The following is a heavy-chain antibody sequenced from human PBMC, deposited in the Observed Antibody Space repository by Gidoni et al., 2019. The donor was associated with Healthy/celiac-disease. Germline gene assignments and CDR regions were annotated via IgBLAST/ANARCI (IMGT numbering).Heavy chain of an antibody. CDR3: AKSTFGVVILDY. D-gene: IGHD3-3*01. CDR1: GYAFTSYD. CDR2: MNPNSGNT. V-gene: IGHV1-8*01. J-gene: IGHJ4*02. Sequence: QVQMVQSGAEVKKPGPSAKVSCKASGYAFTSYDINWVRQATGQGLEWMGWMNPNSGNTGYAQKFQGRVTMTRNTSISTAYMELSSPRSEDTAVYYCAKSTFGVVILDYWGQGTLVTVSS.